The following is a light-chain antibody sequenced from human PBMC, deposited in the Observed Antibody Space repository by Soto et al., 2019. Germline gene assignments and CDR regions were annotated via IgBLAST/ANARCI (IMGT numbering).Light chain of an antibody. CDR1: QSIRSH. V-gene: IGKV3-15*01. J-gene: IGKJ5*01. Sequence: EIVMTQSPATLSVSPGERATLSCRASQSIRSHLAWYQQKPGQAPRLLIHDASTRATGIPARFSGSGSGTEFTLTISSLQSEDFAVYYCQKYNNWPFTFGQGTRLEIK. CDR3: QKYNNWPFT. CDR2: DAS.